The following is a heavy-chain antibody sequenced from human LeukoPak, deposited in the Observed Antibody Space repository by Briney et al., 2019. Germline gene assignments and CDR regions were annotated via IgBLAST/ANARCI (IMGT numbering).Heavy chain of an antibody. Sequence: LGASVKVSCKASGYTFTGYYMHWVRQAPGQGLEWMGWINPNSGDTNYAQKFQGRVTMTRDTPISTAYMELSRLRSDDTAVYYCARSGSYGFFDYWGQGTLVTVSS. D-gene: IGHD1-26*01. J-gene: IGHJ4*02. CDR2: INPNSGDT. CDR3: ARSGSYGFFDY. V-gene: IGHV1-2*02. CDR1: GYTFTGYY.